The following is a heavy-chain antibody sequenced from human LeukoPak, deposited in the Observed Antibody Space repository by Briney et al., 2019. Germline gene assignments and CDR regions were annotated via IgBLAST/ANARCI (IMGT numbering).Heavy chain of an antibody. V-gene: IGHV3-30*03. CDR2: ISYDGSNK. D-gene: IGHD6-13*01. CDR1: GFTFSSYG. J-gene: IGHJ5*02. Sequence: GGSLRLSCAASGFTFSSYGMHWVRQAPGKGLEWVAVISYDGSNKYYADSVKGRFTISRDNSKNTLYLQMNSLRAEDTAVYYYATLVWIDPWGQGTLVTVSS. CDR3: ATLVWIDP.